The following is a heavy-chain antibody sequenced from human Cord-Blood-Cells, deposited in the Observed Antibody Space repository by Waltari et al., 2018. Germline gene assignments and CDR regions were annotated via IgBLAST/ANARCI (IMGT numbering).Heavy chain of an antibody. Sequence: QVQLVESGGGVVQPGRSLRLSCAASGFTFSSYGMHWVRQAPGKGLGWVAVISYEGSNKYYEDSVKGRFTISRDNSKNTLYLQMNSLRAEDTAVYYCAKEVYGDYGFDYWGQGTLVTVSS. CDR3: AKEVYGDYGFDY. CDR2: ISYEGSNK. J-gene: IGHJ4*02. CDR1: GFTFSSYG. V-gene: IGHV3-30*18. D-gene: IGHD4-17*01.